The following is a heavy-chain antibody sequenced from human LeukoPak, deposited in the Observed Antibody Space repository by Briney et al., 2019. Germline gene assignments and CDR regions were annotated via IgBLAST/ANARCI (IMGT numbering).Heavy chain of an antibody. CDR2: IYYSGST. CDR1: GGSISSGGYY. CDR3: ARVGSDWNDVRYNWFDP. Sequence: SETLSLTCTVSGGSISSGGYYWSWIRQHPGKGLEWIGYIYYSGSTYYNPSLKSRVTISVDTSKNQFSLKLSSVTAADTAVYYCARVGSDWNDVRYNWFDPWGQGTLVTVSS. J-gene: IGHJ5*02. V-gene: IGHV4-31*03. D-gene: IGHD1-1*01.